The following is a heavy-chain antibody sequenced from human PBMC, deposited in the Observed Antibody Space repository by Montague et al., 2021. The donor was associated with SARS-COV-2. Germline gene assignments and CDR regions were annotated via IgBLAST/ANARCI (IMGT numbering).Heavy chain of an antibody. D-gene: IGHD3-3*01. CDR2: ISSSGSTI. Sequence: SLRLSWAASGFPFSGYEMNWVRQAPGKGLEWVSYISSSGSTIYYADSVKGRFTISRDNAKNSLYLQMNSLRAEDTAVYYCARVRARITIFGGGPGDYWGQGTLVTVSS. V-gene: IGHV3-48*03. J-gene: IGHJ4*02. CDR3: ARVRARITIFGGGPGDY. CDR1: GFPFSGYE.